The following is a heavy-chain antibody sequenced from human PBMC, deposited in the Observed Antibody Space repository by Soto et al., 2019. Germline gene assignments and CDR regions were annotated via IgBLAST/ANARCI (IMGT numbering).Heavy chain of an antibody. J-gene: IGHJ6*02. Sequence: SGPTLVNPTQTLTLTCTFSGFSLSTSGVGVGWIRQPPGKALEWLALIYWNDDKRYSPSLKSRLTITKDTSKNQVVLTMTNMDPVDTATYYCAQHSPADYYYYGMDVWGQGTPLTVSS. V-gene: IGHV2-5*01. CDR2: IYWNDDK. CDR3: AQHSPADYYYYGMDV. D-gene: IGHD6-19*01. CDR1: GFSLSTSGVG.